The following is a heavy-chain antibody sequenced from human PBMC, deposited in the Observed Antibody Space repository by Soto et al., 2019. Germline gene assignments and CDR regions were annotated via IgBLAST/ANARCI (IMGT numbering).Heavy chain of an antibody. CDR2: ISSSSSYI. Sequence: PGGSLRLSCAASGFTFSSYSMNWVRQAPGKGLEWVSSISSSSSYIYYADSVKGRFTISRDNAKNSLYLQMNSLRAEDTAVYYCARENLSAVSSLKSFYYYMDVWGKGNTVPVSS. CDR1: GFTFSSYS. CDR3: ARENLSAVSSLKSFYYYMDV. D-gene: IGHD6-6*01. J-gene: IGHJ6*03. V-gene: IGHV3-21*01.